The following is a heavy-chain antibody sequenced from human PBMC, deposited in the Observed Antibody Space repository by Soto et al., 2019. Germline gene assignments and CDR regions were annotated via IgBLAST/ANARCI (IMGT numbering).Heavy chain of an antibody. D-gene: IGHD4-4*01. CDR2: ISGVGGST. V-gene: IGHV3-23*01. J-gene: IGHJ6*02. CDR1: GFTFSSYA. Sequence: GGSLRLSCAASGFTFSSYAMSWVRQAPGKGLEWVSGISGVGGSTYYADSVKGRFTISRDNSENKLYLQMNSLRAEDTAVYYCAKDAINSPHSYYYAMGVWGHGTTVTVSS. CDR3: AKDAINSPHSYYYAMGV.